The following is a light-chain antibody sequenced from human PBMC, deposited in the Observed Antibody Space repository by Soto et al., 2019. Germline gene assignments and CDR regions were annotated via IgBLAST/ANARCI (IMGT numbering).Light chain of an antibody. J-gene: IGKJ4*01. CDR2: GAS. CDR1: QSVSSSY. CDR3: QQYGSSPLT. V-gene: IGKV3-20*01. Sequence: EIVLTQSPGTLSLSPGERATLSCRASQSVSSSYLAWYQQKPGQAPRLLIYGASSRATGIPDRFSGSGSGTDFTLTISRLEPEYFALYYCQQYGSSPLTFGGGTKVEIK.